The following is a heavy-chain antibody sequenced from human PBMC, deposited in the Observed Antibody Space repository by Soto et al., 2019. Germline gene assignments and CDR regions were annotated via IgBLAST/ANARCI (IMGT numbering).Heavy chain of an antibody. CDR2: IYYSGGT. V-gene: IGHV4-59*08. CDR1: GGSISSYY. CDR3: ARRVAVAGWRHGEFDY. J-gene: IGHJ4*02. Sequence: QVQLQESGPGLVKPSETLSLTCTVSGGSISSYYWSWIRQPPGKGLEWIGYIYYSGGTNYNPSLKSRVTISVDTSKNQFSLKLSSVTAADTAVYYCARRVAVAGWRHGEFDYWGQGTLVTVSS. D-gene: IGHD6-19*01.